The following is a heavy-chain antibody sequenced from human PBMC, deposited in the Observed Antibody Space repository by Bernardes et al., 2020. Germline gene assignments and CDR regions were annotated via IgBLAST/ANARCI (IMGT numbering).Heavy chain of an antibody. J-gene: IGHJ4*02. CDR2: IYYSGRT. V-gene: IGHV4-39*01. Sequence: SETLSLTCTVSGGSISRSGFYWGWIRQPPGKGLEWIGSIYYSGRTYYNPSLRSRVAMSVDTSKNQFSLNLSSVTAADTAVYYCACYGSGSYNTPHYFDYWGQGSLVTVSS. D-gene: IGHD3-10*01. CDR3: ACYGSGSYNTPHYFDY. CDR1: GGSISRSGFY.